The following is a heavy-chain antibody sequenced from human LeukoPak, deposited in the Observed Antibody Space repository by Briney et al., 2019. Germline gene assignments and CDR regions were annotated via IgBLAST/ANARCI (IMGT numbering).Heavy chain of an antibody. CDR1: GFTFSSYA. J-gene: IGHJ4*02. CDR2: IYSGGST. D-gene: IGHD6-6*01. CDR3: ASLDPAARYFDY. V-gene: IGHV3-53*01. Sequence: PGGSLRLSCAASGFTFSSYAMSWVRQAPGKGLEWVSVIYSGGSTYYADSVKGRFTISRDNSKNTLYLQMNSLRAEDTAVYYCASLDPAARYFDYWGQGTPVTVSS.